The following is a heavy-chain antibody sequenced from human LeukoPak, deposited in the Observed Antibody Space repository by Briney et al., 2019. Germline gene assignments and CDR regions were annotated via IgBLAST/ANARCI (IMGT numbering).Heavy chain of an antibody. V-gene: IGHV1-2*02. CDR2: INPNSGGT. J-gene: IGHJ4*02. CDR1: LYTFTGYY. Sequence: ASVKVSCKPSLYTFTGYYMHWVRQAPGQGLEWMGWINPNSGGTNYAQKFQGRVTMTRDTSISTGYMELSRLRSDDTAVYYCARDLSSIVGATRFAYWGQGTLVTVSS. CDR3: ARDLSSIVGATRFAY. D-gene: IGHD1-26*01.